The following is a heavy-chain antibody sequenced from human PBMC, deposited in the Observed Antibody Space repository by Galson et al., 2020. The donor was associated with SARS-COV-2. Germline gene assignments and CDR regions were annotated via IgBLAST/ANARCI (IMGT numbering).Heavy chain of an antibody. V-gene: IGHV4-34*01. CDR3: ARARVITIFGVIITRDAFDI. Sequence: SETLSLTCAVYGGSFSGFYWSWIRQPPGKGLEWIGEINHSGGTNYNPFLKSRVTISVDTSKKQFSLKLSSVTAADTAVYYCARARVITIFGVIITRDAFDIWGQGAMVTVSS. CDR1: GGSFSGFY. D-gene: IGHD3-3*01. CDR2: INHSGGT. J-gene: IGHJ3*02.